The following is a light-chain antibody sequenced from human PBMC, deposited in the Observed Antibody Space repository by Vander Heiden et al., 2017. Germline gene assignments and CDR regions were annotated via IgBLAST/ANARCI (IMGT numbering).Light chain of an antibody. CDR3: SSYTSSSYVV. CDR1: SSDVGGYNY. J-gene: IGLJ2*01. CDR2: EVS. Sequence: QSALTQPASVSGSPGQSITISCTGTSSDVGGYNYVSWYQQHPGKASKLMIYEVSNRPSGVSNRFSGSKSGNTASLTISGLQAEDEADYYCSSYTSSSYVVFGGGTKLTVL. V-gene: IGLV2-14*01.